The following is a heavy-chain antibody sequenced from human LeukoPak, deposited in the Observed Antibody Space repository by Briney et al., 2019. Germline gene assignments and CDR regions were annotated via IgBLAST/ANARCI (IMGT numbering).Heavy chain of an antibody. CDR1: GFDFQNHV. V-gene: IGHV3-33*08. J-gene: IGHJ5*02. D-gene: IGHD1-26*01. CDR3: ARATSESSWFDP. Sequence: GGSPRLSCAASGFDFQNHVIHWVRQVPGKGLEWVAVVWYDGSNKYYADSVKGRFTISRDNSKNTLYLQMNSLRVEDTAVYYCARATSESSWFDPWGQGTLVTASS. CDR2: VWYDGSNK.